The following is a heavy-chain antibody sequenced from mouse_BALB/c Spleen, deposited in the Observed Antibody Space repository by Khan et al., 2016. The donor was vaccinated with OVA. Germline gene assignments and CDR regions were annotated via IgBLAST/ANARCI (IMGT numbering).Heavy chain of an antibody. Sequence: EVELVESGGGLVKPGGSLKLSCSASGFTFSSYGMSWVRQNPEKRLEWVATISSGGHYTFYPDSVKGRFTISRDHAMNTLYLQMSSLRSEDTAMYYCARSLVDYHAMDCWGQGASVTFSS. D-gene: IGHD2-2*01. CDR1: GFTFSSYG. CDR2: ISSGGHYT. V-gene: IGHV5-9-3*01. J-gene: IGHJ4*01. CDR3: ARSLVDYHAMDC.